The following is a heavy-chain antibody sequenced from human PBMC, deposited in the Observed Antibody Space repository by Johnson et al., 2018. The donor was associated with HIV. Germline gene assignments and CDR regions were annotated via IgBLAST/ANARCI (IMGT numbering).Heavy chain of an antibody. CDR3: ARITGVVVAYTHYGPGSNRRADAFDI. J-gene: IGHJ3*02. Sequence: VQLVESGGVVVQPGGSLRLSCETSRFTFDDYGMSWVRQAPGKGLEWVSGINWNGGSTGYVDSVKGRFTISRDNAKNSVYLQMNSLRGEDTALYYCARITGVVVAYTHYGPGSNRRADAFDIWGQGTMVTVSS. CDR1: RFTFDDYG. CDR2: INWNGGST. D-gene: IGHD3-10*01. V-gene: IGHV3-20*04.